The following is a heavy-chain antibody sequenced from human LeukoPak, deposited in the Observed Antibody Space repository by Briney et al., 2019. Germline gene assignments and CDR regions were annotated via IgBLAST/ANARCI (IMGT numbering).Heavy chain of an antibody. CDR2: ISSSSSYI. Sequence: PGGSLRLSCAASGFTFSSYSMNWDRQAPGKGLEWVSSISSSSSYIYYADSVKGRFTISRDNAKNSLYLQMNSLRAEDTAVYYCARGTAMVTYAYWGQGTLVTVSS. D-gene: IGHD5-18*01. J-gene: IGHJ4*02. CDR3: ARGTAMVTYAY. CDR1: GFTFSSYS. V-gene: IGHV3-21*01.